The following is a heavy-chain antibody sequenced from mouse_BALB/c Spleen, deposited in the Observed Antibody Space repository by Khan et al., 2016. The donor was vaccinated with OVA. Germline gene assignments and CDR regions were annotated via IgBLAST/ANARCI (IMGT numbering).Heavy chain of an antibody. CDR2: IGPGSGST. V-gene: IGHV1S41*01. CDR1: GYTFTSYW. Sequence: DLVKPGASVKLSCKASGYTFTSYWINWIKQRPGQGLEWIGRIGPGSGSTSYNEMFTGKATLTVDTTSSTAYIQPSSLSSEYSAVYFCARSNYYGSSLYAMDYWGQGTSVTVSS. J-gene: IGHJ4*01. CDR3: ARSNYYGSSLYAMDY. D-gene: IGHD1-1*01.